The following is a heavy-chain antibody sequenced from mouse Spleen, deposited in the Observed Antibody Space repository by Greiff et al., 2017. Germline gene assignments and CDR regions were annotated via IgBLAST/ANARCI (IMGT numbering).Heavy chain of an antibody. Sequence: EVKLMESGGGLVQPGGSLSLSCAASGFTFTDYYMSWVRQPPGKALEWLGFIRNKANGYTTEYSASVKGRFTISRDNSQSILYLQMNALRAEDSATYYCARSYYGSSYRAWFAYWGQGTLVTVSA. CDR1: GFTFTDYY. CDR2: IRNKANGYTT. D-gene: IGHD1-1*01. V-gene: IGHV7-3*01. J-gene: IGHJ3*01. CDR3: ARSYYGSSYRAWFAY.